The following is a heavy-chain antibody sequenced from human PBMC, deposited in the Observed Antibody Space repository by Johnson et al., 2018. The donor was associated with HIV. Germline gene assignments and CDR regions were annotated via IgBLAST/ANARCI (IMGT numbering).Heavy chain of an antibody. D-gene: IGHD6-19*01. Sequence: QVQLVESGGGLVQPGRSLRLSCAASGFSLSTYDLHWVRQAPGRGLEWVALIWYGGSNKYNADSVKGRFTISRDDSKSTLYLQMNSLKTEDTAVYYCTTDGYSSGWGDAFDIWGQGTMVTVSS. CDR1: GFSLSTYD. J-gene: IGHJ3*02. CDR2: IWYGGSNK. V-gene: IGHV3-33*01. CDR3: TTDGYSSGWGDAFDI.